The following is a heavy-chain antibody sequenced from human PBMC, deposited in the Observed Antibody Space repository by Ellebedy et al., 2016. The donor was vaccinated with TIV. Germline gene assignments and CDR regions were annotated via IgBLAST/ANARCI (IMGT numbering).Heavy chain of an antibody. V-gene: IGHV3-21*04. J-gene: IGHJ3*02. D-gene: IGHD3-10*01. CDR3: AREGWFPDAFDI. CDR1: GFMFGSYS. CDR2: IGTTGSI. Sequence: GESLKISCAASGFMFGSYSMNWVRQAPGKGLEWVSSIGTTGSIHYSDSLKGRFTISTDNAKNSLYLQMNSLRGDDTAIYYSAREGWFPDAFDIWGQGTMVTVSS.